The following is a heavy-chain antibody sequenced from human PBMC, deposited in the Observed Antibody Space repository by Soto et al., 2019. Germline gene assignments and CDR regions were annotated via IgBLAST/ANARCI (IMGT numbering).Heavy chain of an antibody. CDR1: GFTLSGRS. CDR2: IDNAGTDS. J-gene: IGHJ6*04. Sequence: ERQLVESGGGLVQPGGSLRLSCAASGFTLSGRSIHWVRQAPGKGLVWVSGIDNAGTDSTYADSVKGRFTSSRDNAKNMLYLQMNSLRVEDTAVYYCARGWFGPDVWGKGTTVTVSS. CDR3: ARGWFGPDV. D-gene: IGHD3-10*01. V-gene: IGHV3-74*01.